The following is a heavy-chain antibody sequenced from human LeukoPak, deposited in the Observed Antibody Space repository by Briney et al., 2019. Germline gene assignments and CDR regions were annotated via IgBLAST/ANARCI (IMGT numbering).Heavy chain of an antibody. Sequence: SETLSLTCTVSGGSISSYYWSWIRQPPGKGLEWIGYIYYSGSTNYNPSLKSRVTISVDTSKNQFSLKLSSVTAADTAVYYCARGALAYPWGQGTLVTVSS. CDR2: IYYSGST. V-gene: IGHV4-59*01. CDR1: GGSISSYY. J-gene: IGHJ5*02. CDR3: ARGALAYP.